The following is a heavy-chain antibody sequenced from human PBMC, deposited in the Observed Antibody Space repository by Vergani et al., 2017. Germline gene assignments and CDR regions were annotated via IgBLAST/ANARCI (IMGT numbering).Heavy chain of an antibody. Sequence: EVQLVESGGGLVQPGGSLRLSCAASGFTFSSYWMHWVRQAPGKGLVWVSRINSDGSSTSYADSVKGRFTISRDNAKNTLYLQMNSLRAEDTAVYYCARASSLVGITGTTSGYYYYGMDVWGQGTTVTVSS. CDR2: INSDGSST. D-gene: IGHD1-7*01. V-gene: IGHV3-74*01. CDR3: ARASSLVGITGTTSGYYYYGMDV. CDR1: GFTFSSYW. J-gene: IGHJ6*02.